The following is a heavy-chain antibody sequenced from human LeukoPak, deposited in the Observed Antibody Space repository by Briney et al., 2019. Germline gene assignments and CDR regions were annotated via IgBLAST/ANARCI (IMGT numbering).Heavy chain of an antibody. Sequence: PGGSLRLSCAASGFTFSSYAMSWVRQAPGKGLEWVSTISGSGGSTYYADSVKGRFTISRDNSKNTLYLQMNSLRAEDTAVYYCAKYLIAAATPYYYYYMDVWGKGTTVTVSS. CDR1: GFTFSSYA. CDR3: AKYLIAAATPYYYYYMDV. CDR2: ISGSGGST. V-gene: IGHV3-23*01. J-gene: IGHJ6*03. D-gene: IGHD6-13*01.